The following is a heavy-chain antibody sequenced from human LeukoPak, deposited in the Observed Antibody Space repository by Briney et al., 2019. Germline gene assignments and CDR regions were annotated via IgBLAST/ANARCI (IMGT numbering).Heavy chain of an antibody. V-gene: IGHV4-4*09. CDR1: GGSISSYY. Sequence: SETLSLTCTVSGGSISSYYWSWIRQPPGKGLEWIGYIYTSGSTNYNPSLKSRVTISVDTSKNQFSLKLNSVTAADTAVYSCARGLRSSGSGFDYWGQGTHVTVSS. CDR2: IYTSGST. CDR3: ARGLRSSGSGFDY. D-gene: IGHD3-10*01. J-gene: IGHJ4*02.